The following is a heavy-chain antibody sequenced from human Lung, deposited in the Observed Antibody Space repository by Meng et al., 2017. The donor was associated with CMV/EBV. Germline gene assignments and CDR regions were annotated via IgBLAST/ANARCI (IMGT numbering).Heavy chain of an antibody. V-gene: IGHV1-69*08. D-gene: IGHD4-11*01. J-gene: IGHJ5*02. CDR3: ASATYMTTQQGWFDT. CDR2: IVPLLRTP. Sequence: SVXVSXXAYGGNFNSYSFIWVRQAPGQGLEWVGRIVPLLRTPIFAQSFQGRVTITADRSSSTTYMELSRLRSEDTAVYYCASATYMTTQQGWFDTWGQGTXVTVSS. CDR1: GGNFNSYS.